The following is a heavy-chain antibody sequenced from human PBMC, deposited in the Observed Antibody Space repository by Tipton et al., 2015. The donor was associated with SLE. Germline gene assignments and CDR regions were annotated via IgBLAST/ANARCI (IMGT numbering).Heavy chain of an antibody. V-gene: IGHV4-38-2*02. J-gene: IGHJ4*02. Sequence: TLSLTCTVSGFSISTGYYWGWIRRPPGKGLEWIGNIYHTGSTYYNPSLKSRVTISLDTSKNQFSLNLSSVTAADTAVYYCAGDSSGSYYDRGGYYQLANRHFDLWGRGILVSVSS. CDR2: IYHTGST. CDR1: GFSISTGYY. CDR3: AGDSSGSYYDRGGYYQLANRHFDL. D-gene: IGHD3-22*01.